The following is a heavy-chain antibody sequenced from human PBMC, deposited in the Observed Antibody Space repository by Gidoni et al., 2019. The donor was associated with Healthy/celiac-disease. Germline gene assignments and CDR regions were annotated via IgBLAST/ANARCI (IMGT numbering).Heavy chain of an antibody. D-gene: IGHD2-2*01. CDR3: AREPWAAAGGGWFDP. J-gene: IGHJ5*02. CDR2: IYYSGST. Sequence: QVQLQELGPGLVKPSQTLSLTCTVSGGSLSSGGYYWSWIRQHPGKGLEWIGYIYYSGSTYYNPSLKSRVTISVDTSKNQFSLKLSSVTAADTAVYYCAREPWAAAGGGWFDPWGQGTLVTVSS. V-gene: IGHV4-31*03. CDR1: GGSLSSGGYY.